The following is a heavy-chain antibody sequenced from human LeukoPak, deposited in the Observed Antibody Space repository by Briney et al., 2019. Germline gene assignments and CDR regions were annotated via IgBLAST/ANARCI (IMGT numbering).Heavy chain of an antibody. CDR1: GFTFSSYA. Sequence: GRSLRLSCAASGFTFSSYAMHWVRQAPGKGLEWVAVISYDGSNKCYADSVKGRFTISRDNSKNTLYLQMNSLRAEDTAVYYCALQGSTSPFDYWGQGTLVTVSS. CDR2: ISYDGSNK. J-gene: IGHJ4*02. CDR3: ALQGSTSPFDY. V-gene: IGHV3-30*04. D-gene: IGHD2-2*01.